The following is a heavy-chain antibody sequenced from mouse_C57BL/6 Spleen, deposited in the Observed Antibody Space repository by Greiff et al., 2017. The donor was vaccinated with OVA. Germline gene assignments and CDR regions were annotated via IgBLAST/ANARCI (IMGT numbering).Heavy chain of an antibody. CDR2: IYPGGGYT. J-gene: IGHJ2*01. V-gene: IGHV1-82*01. Sequence: QVQLQQSGPELVKPGASVKISCKASGYAFSSSWMNWVKQRPGKGLEWIGRIYPGGGYTNYNGKFKGKAKPSADTASITSYMQLSSLTSDDSAVYLCALVYFDYWGQGTTLTVSS. CDR1: GYAFSSSW. CDR3: ALVYFDY. D-gene: IGHD2-10*02.